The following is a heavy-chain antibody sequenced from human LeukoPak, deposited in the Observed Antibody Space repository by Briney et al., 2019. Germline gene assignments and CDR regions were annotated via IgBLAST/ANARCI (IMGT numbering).Heavy chain of an antibody. V-gene: IGHV4-38-2*02. J-gene: IGHJ4*02. CDR3: ASQGYNLWSVGTEFDY. CDR1: GYSISTGYY. Sequence: SETLSLTCTVSGYSISTGYYRGWIRQPPGKGLEWIGSSYHSGSTFYNPSLKSRVAISVDTSKNQFSLKLSSVTAADTAVYYCASQGYNLWSVGTEFDYWGQGTLVTVSS. CDR2: SYHSGST. D-gene: IGHD5-24*01.